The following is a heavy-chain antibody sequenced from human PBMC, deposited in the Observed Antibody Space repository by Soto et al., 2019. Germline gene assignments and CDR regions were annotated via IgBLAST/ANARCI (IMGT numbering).Heavy chain of an antibody. Sequence: NPSETLSLTCTVSGGSVSTGGYYWSWIRHLPGKGLEWIGYIYSSGSTYYNPSLKGRLTISLDTSKNQFSLMLTSVTAADTAVYHCANSVLMATIPDSWGQGTLVTVSS. CDR1: GGSVSTGGYY. CDR3: ANSVLMATIPDS. CDR2: IYSSGST. J-gene: IGHJ5*01. V-gene: IGHV4-31*03. D-gene: IGHD5-12*01.